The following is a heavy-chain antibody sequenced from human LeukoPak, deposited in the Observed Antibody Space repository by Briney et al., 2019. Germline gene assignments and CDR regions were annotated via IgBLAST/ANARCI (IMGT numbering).Heavy chain of an antibody. J-gene: IGHJ5*02. CDR1: GFTFSSYS. D-gene: IGHD6-13*01. Sequence: GGSLRLSCAASGFTFSSYSMNWVRQAPGKGLEWVSSISSSSSYIYYADSVKGRFTISRDNAKNSLYLQMNSLRAEDTAVYYCARDAESWGNIIAAVWFDPWGQGTLVTVSS. V-gene: IGHV3-21*01. CDR3: ARDAESWGNIIAAVWFDP. CDR2: ISSSSSYI.